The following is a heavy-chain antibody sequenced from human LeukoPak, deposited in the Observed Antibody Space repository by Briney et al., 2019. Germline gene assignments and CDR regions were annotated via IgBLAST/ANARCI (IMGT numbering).Heavy chain of an antibody. V-gene: IGHV4-4*07. D-gene: IGHD1-26*01. Sequence: SSETLSLTCTVSGGSISSYYWSWIRQPAGKGLEWIGRIYTSGSTNYNPSLKSRVTMSVDTSKNQFSLKLSSVTAADTAVYYCARDGASGSYYNFDYWGQGTLVTVSS. CDR2: IYTSGST. CDR1: GGSISSYY. J-gene: IGHJ4*02. CDR3: ARDGASGSYYNFDY.